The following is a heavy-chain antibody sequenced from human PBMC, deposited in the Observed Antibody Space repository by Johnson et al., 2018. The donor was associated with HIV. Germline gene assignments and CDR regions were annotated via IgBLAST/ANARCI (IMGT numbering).Heavy chain of an antibody. D-gene: IGHD3-9*01. CDR3: ARTTRYFDCDAFDI. J-gene: IGHJ3*02. Sequence: VQLVESGGGVVRPGGSLRLSCVGSGFTFDDYALSWVRQLPGKGLEWVSGISWNSDSIGYADSVKGRFTISRDNAKNSLYLQMNSLRAEDTALYYCARTTRYFDCDAFDIWGRGTMVTVSS. CDR1: GFTFDDYA. CDR2: ISWNSDSI. V-gene: IGHV3-20*04.